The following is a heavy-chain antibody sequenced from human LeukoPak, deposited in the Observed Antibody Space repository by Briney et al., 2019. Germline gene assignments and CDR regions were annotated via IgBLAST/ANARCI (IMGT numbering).Heavy chain of an antibody. D-gene: IGHD2-8*02. V-gene: IGHV1-8*01. CDR2: MNPNSGNT. CDR3: ARGRGPRYCTGGVCSRYYYMDV. J-gene: IGHJ6*03. Sequence: ASVKVSCKASGYTFTSYDINWVRQATGQGLEWMGWMNPNSGNTGYAQKFQGRVTMTRNTSISTAYMELSSLRSEDTAVYYCARGRGPRYCTGGVCSRYYYMDVWGKGTTDTVSS. CDR1: GYTFTSYD.